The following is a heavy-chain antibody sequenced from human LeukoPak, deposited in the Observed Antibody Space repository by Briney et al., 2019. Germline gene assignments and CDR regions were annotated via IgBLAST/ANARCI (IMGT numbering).Heavy chain of an antibody. CDR2: ISSSGNYR. Sequence: GGSLRLSCDASGFTFSDYYMTWIRQAPGKGLEWVSHISSSGNYRNYADSVKGRFTISRDNAKNSLYLQMNSLRAEDTAVYYCARDFPDNSLFDLWGRGTLVSVSS. CDR1: GFTFSDYY. V-gene: IGHV3-11*05. CDR3: ARDFPDNSLFDL. J-gene: IGHJ4*02. D-gene: IGHD5-24*01.